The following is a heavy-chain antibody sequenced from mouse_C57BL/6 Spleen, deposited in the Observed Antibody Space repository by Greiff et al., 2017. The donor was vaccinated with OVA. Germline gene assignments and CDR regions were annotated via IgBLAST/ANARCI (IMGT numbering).Heavy chain of an antibody. J-gene: IGHJ4*01. CDR2: IWSGGST. CDR3: ARNLGSGPHYYAMDY. Sequence: VKLVESGPGLVQPSQSLSITCTVSGFSLTSYGVHWVRQSPGKGLEWLGVIWSGGSTDYNAAFISRLSISKDNSKSQVFFKMNSLQADETAIYYCARNLGSGPHYYAMDYWGQGTSVTVSS. CDR1: GFSLTSYG. V-gene: IGHV2-2*01. D-gene: IGHD3-2*02.